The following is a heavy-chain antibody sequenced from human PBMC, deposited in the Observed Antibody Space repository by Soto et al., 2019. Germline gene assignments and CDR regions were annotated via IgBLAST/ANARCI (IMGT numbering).Heavy chain of an antibody. J-gene: IGHJ5*02. Sequence: ASVKVSCKASGYTFTGYYMHWVRQAPGQGLEWMGWINPNSGGTDYAQKFQGRVTMTRDPSISTAYMELSRLRSDDTAVYYCAGGVLSGSYYNWFDPWGQGTPLTVSS. CDR3: AGGVLSGSYYNWFDP. CDR1: GYTFTGYY. V-gene: IGHV1-2*02. D-gene: IGHD1-26*01. CDR2: INPNSGGT.